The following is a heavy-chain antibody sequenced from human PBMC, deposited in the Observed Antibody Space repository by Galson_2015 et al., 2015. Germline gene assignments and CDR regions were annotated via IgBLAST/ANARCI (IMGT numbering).Heavy chain of an antibody. CDR1: GGTFSSYA. CDR3: ARGPEGETYYYDSSGYYQYYFDY. J-gene: IGHJ4*02. Sequence: SVKVSCKASGGTFSSYAISWVRQAPGRGLEWMGGIIPIFGTANYAQKFQGRVTITADESTSTAYMELSSLRSEDTAVYYCARGPEGETYYYDSSGYYQYYFDYWGQGTLVTVSS. CDR2: IIPIFGTA. D-gene: IGHD3-22*01. V-gene: IGHV1-69*13.